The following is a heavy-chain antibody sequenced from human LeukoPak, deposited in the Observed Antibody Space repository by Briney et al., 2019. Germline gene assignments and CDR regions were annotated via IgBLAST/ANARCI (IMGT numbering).Heavy chain of an antibody. Sequence: GASVKVSCKASGYTFTGYYMHWVRQAPGQGLEWMGGIIPIFGTANYAQKFQGRVTITADKSTSTAYMELSSLRSEDTAVYYCASKYSSGWYGPDFDYWGQGTLVTVSS. CDR1: GYTFTGYY. CDR3: ASKYSSGWYGPDFDY. D-gene: IGHD6-19*01. J-gene: IGHJ4*02. V-gene: IGHV1-69*06. CDR2: IIPIFGTA.